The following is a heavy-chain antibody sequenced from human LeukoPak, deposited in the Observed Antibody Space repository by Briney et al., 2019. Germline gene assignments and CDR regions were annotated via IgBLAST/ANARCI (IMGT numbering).Heavy chain of an antibody. J-gene: IGHJ4*02. CDR3: ARVPAARDFGY. D-gene: IGHD2-15*01. CDR2: MNPYSGNT. CDR1: GYTFTNYD. Sequence: ASVKVSCKASGYTFTNYDFHWVRQATGQGLEWMGWMNPYSGNTGYAQKFQGRVTMTRDTSIKTAYLELSSLISGDTAVYYCARVPAARDFGYWGQGTPVIVSS. V-gene: IGHV1-8*01.